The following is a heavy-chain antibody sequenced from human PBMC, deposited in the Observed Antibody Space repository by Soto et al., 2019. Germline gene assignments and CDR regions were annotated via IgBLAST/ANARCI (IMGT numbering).Heavy chain of an antibody. CDR2: ISYSGST. D-gene: IGHD3-16*01. CDR1: GASVSTGSHY. Sequence: SETLSLTCSVSGASVSTGSHYWSWIRQPPGKGLEWIAYISYSGSTSYNPSLRSRVTISVVTSKNQFSLKLRSVTAADTAMYYCAKVGGGGPVTAAIGRFDSWGQGTQVTVSS. CDR3: AKVGGGGPVTAAIGRFDS. V-gene: IGHV4-61*01. J-gene: IGHJ4*02.